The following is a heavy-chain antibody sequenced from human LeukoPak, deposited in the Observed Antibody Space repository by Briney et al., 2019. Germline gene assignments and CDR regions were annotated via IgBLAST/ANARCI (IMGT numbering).Heavy chain of an antibody. CDR2: ISWNSGSK. CDR1: GFTFDEYA. J-gene: IGHJ4*02. CDR3: AKVTDILTGYKQALVDC. Sequence: GGSLRLSCAASGFTFDEYAMHWVRQAPGKGLEWGSGISWNSGSKSYAASVKGRFTISRDNDKNSLYLEMNSLRAEDTALYYCAKVTDILTGYKQALVDCRGQGTLVAVSS. V-gene: IGHV3-9*01. D-gene: IGHD3-9*01.